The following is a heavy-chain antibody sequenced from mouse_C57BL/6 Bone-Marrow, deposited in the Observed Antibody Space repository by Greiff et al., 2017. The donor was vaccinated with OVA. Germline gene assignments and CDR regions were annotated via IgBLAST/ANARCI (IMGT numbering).Heavy chain of an antibody. CDR3: ARLYDYDGAWFAY. D-gene: IGHD2-4*01. Sequence: VQRVESGAELVKPGASVKMSCKASGYTFTTYPIEWMKQNHGKSLEWIGNFHPYNDDTKYNEKFKGKATLTVEKSSSTVYLELSRLTSDDSAVYYCARLYDYDGAWFAYWGQGTLVTVSA. CDR2: FHPYNDDT. CDR1: GYTFTTYP. V-gene: IGHV1-47*01. J-gene: IGHJ3*01.